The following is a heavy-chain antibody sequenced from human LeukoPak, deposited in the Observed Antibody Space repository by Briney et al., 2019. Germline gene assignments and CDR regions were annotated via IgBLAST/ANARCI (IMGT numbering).Heavy chain of an antibody. J-gene: IGHJ1*01. D-gene: IGHD2-8*01. Sequence: GASVKVSCKASGYTFTSYAMHWVRQAPGQRLEWMGWINAGNGNTKYSQKFQGRVTITTDESTSTAYMELSSLRSEDTAVYYCARTDTGYCTNGVCYRYFQHWGQGTLVTVSS. CDR3: ARTDTGYCTNGVCYRYFQH. CDR1: GYTFTSYA. CDR2: INAGNGNT. V-gene: IGHV1-3*01.